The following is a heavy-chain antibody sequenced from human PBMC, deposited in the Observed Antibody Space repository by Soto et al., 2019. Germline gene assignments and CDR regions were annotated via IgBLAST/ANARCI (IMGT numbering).Heavy chain of an antibody. J-gene: IGHJ4*02. CDR1: GFTFSSYG. Sequence: QVQLVESGGGVVQPGRSLRLSCAASGFTFSSYGMHWVRQAPGKGLEWVADIWYDGSNKYYADSVKGRFTISRDNSKNTLYLQMNTLMAYYTAVYYCAIQAMATHPHPLDFWGQGTLVTVSS. V-gene: IGHV3-33*01. CDR3: AIQAMATHPHPLDF. CDR2: IWYDGSNK. D-gene: IGHD5-12*01.